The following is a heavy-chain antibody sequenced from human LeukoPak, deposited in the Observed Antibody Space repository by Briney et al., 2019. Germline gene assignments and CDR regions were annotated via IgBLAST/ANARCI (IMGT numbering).Heavy chain of an antibody. D-gene: IGHD5-18*01. Sequence: SETLSLTCTVSGGSISSSSYYWGWIRPPPGKGLERIGSIYYSGSTYYNPSLKSRVTISVDTSKNQFSLKLSSVTAADTAVYYCARHAGLRGYSYGYPRPPTSNNWFDPWGQGTLVTVSS. CDR2: IYYSGST. CDR1: GGSISSSSYY. V-gene: IGHV4-39*01. CDR3: ARHAGLRGYSYGYPRPPTSNNWFDP. J-gene: IGHJ5*02.